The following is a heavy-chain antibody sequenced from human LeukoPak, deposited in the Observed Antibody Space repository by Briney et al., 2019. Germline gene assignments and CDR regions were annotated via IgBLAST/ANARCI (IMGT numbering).Heavy chain of an antibody. D-gene: IGHD3-9*01. J-gene: IGHJ4*02. V-gene: IGHV3-9*01. CDR2: ISWNSGSI. CDR3: ARVGEYYDILTGSFDY. Sequence: SLRLSCAASGFTFDDYAMHWVRQAPGKGLEWVSGISWNSGSIGYADSVKGRFTISRDNAKNSLYLQMNSLRAEDTAVYYCARVGEYYDILTGSFDYWGQGTLVTVSS. CDR1: GFTFDDYA.